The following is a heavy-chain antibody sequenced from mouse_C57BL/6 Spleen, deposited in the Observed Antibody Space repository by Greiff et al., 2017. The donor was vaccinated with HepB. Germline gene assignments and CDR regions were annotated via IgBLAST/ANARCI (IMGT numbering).Heavy chain of an antibody. CDR2: IDPETGGT. CDR1: GYTFTDYE. CDR3: TPLFTTVVPHYFDY. Sequence: VQLQESGAELVRPGASVTLSCKASGYTFTDYEMHWVKQTPVHSLEWIGAIDPETGGTAYNQKFKGKAILTADKSSSTAYMELRSLTSEDSAVYYCTPLFTTVVPHYFDYWGQGTTLTVSS. D-gene: IGHD1-1*01. V-gene: IGHV1-15*01. J-gene: IGHJ2*01.